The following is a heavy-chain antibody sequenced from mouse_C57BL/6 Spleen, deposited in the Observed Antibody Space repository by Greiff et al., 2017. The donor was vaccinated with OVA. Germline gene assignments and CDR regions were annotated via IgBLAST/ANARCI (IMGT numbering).Heavy chain of an antibody. CDR1: GYAFSSSW. D-gene: IGHD2-4*01. V-gene: IGHV1-82*01. CDR2: IYPGDGDT. CDR3: ARGGDYDWVLAY. Sequence: VQLQQSGPELVKPGASVKISCKASGYAFSSSWMNWVKQRPGKGLEWIGRIYPGDGDTNYNGKVKGKATLTADKSSSTAYMQLSSLTSEDSAVYFCARGGDYDWVLAYWGQGTLVTVSA. J-gene: IGHJ3*01.